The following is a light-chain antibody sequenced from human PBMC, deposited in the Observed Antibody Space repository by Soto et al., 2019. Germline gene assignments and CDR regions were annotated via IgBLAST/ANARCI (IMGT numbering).Light chain of an antibody. CDR3: TSYAGTYSFFYV. J-gene: IGLJ1*01. CDR1: SSDVGAYNY. CDR2: EVS. V-gene: IGLV2-8*01. Sequence: QSALTQPPSASGSPGQSVIISCTGTSSDVGAYNYVSWYQQLPGKAPKLIIYEVSKRPSGVPDRFSGSKSGNTASLTVSGLQAEDEADYYCTSYAGTYSFFYVFGTGTKLTVL.